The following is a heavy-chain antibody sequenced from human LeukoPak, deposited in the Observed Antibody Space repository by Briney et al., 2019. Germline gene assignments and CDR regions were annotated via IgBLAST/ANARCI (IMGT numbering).Heavy chain of an antibody. D-gene: IGHD5-18*01. CDR3: ARAKQRGYSYGFLPAY. CDR1: GYTFTGYY. Sequence: GASVKVSCKASGYTFTGYYMHWVRQAPGQGLEWMGWINPNSGGTNYAQKFQGWVTMTRDTSISTAYMELSRLRSDDTAVYYCARAKQRGYSYGFLPAYWGQGTLVTVSS. J-gene: IGHJ4*02. CDR2: INPNSGGT. V-gene: IGHV1-2*04.